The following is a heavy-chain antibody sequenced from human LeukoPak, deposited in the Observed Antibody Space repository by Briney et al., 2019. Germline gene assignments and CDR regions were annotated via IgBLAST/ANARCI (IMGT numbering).Heavy chain of an antibody. CDR2: IGKTGAT. D-gene: IGHD3-10*01. Sequence: PGGSLRLSCAASGFTFSNYDMHWVRQGVGKGLEWVSGIGKTGATYYSGSVKGRFTISRENAKNFLYLQMNSLRVGDTALYYCARGGPGGFDIWGQGTMVTVSS. V-gene: IGHV3-13*01. J-gene: IGHJ3*02. CDR3: ARGGPGGFDI. CDR1: GFTFSNYD.